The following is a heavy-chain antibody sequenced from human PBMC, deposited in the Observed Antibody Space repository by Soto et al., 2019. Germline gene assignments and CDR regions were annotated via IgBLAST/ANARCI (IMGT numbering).Heavy chain of an antibody. V-gene: IGHV3-7*05. Sequence: PGGSLRLSCAASGFTFSSNWMTWVRQAPGKGLEWVANIKQDGSEKYYVDSVKGRFTISRDNAENSLYLQMNSLRAEDTAVYYCATAKMAFWGQGTLVTVSS. J-gene: IGHJ4*02. CDR1: GFTFSSNW. CDR3: ATAKMAF. CDR2: IKQDGSEK. D-gene: IGHD2-8*01.